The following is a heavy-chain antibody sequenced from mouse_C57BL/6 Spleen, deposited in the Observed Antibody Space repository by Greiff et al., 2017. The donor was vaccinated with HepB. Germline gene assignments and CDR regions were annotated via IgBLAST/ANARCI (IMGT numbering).Heavy chain of an antibody. D-gene: IGHD2-3*01. CDR1: GYAFSSSW. V-gene: IGHV1-82*01. CDR2: IYPGDGDT. J-gene: IGHJ2*01. CDR3: ARNDGSPHFDY. Sequence: VQLQESGPELVKPGASVKISCKASGYAFSSSWMNWVKQRPGKGLEWIGRIYPGDGDTNYNGKFKGKATLTADKSSSTAYMQLSSLTSEDSAVYFCARNDGSPHFDYWGQGTTLTVSS.